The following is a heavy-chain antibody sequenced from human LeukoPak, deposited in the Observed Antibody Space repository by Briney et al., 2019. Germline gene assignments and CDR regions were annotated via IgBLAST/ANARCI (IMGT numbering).Heavy chain of an antibody. D-gene: IGHD2-21*01. Sequence: PSETLSLTCSVSGGFISSSSKYWGWIRQPPGKGLEWIGSIYYSGDTNYNPSLKSRVTISVDTSQNQFSLKLSSVTAADTAVYSCARGLFDGDFYSGLPDYWGQGTLVTVSS. J-gene: IGHJ4*02. CDR3: ARGLFDGDFYSGLPDY. CDR2: IYYSGDT. V-gene: IGHV4-39*07. CDR1: GGFISSSSKY.